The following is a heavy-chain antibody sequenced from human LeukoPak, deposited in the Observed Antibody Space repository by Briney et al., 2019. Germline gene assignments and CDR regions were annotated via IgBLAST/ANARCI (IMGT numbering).Heavy chain of an antibody. Sequence: PGGSLRLSCAASGFTFSSYGMHWVRQAPGKGLEWVAVISYDGSNKYYADSVKGRFTISRDNSKNTLYLQMNSLRAEDTAVYYCAKDQEWELLLYYFDYWGQGTLVTVSS. CDR3: AKDQEWELLLYYFDY. J-gene: IGHJ4*02. V-gene: IGHV3-30*18. CDR1: GFTFSSYG. D-gene: IGHD1-26*01. CDR2: ISYDGSNK.